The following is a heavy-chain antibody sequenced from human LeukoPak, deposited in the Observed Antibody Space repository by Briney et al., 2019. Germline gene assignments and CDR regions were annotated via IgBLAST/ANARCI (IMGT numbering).Heavy chain of an antibody. CDR2: IYNSGST. D-gene: IGHD6-13*01. CDR1: GGSISSYY. J-gene: IGHJ4*02. V-gene: IGHV4-4*07. Sequence: SETLSLTCTASGGSISSYYWSWIRQPAGKGLEWIGHIYNSGSTNYNPSLKGRVPMSVATSKNQFSLHLSSVTAADTAVYYCARSAFLVTAPGLYFFDYWGQGTLVAVSS. CDR3: ARSAFLVTAPGLYFFDY.